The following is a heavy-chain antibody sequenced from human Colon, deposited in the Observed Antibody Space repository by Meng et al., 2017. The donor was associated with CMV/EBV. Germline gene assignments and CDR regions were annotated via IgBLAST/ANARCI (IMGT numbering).Heavy chain of an antibody. CDR2: INPNSGGT. CDR1: GYTFTSYY. V-gene: IGHV1-2*02. CDR3: ARARYNWNFGWFDP. D-gene: IGHD1-7*01. J-gene: IGHJ5*02. Sequence: ASVKVSCKASGYTFTSYYIHWVRQAPGQGLEWMGWINPNSGGTNYAPKVQGRVTMTRDTSISTAYLELISLKSDDTAIYYCARARYNWNFGWFDPWGQGTLVTVSS.